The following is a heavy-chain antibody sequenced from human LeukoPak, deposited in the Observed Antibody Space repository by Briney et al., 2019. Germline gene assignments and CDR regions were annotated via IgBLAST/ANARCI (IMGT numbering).Heavy chain of an antibody. CDR1: GGSISSYY. D-gene: IGHD1-20*01. CDR2: IYTSGST. Sequence: PSETLSLTCTVSGGSISSYYWSWIRQPAGKGLEWIGRIYTSGSTNYNPSLKSRVTMSVDTSKNQSSLKLSSVTAADTAVYYCARDNWNDASGYFGYWGQGTLVTVSS. V-gene: IGHV4-4*07. CDR3: ARDNWNDASGYFGY. J-gene: IGHJ4*02.